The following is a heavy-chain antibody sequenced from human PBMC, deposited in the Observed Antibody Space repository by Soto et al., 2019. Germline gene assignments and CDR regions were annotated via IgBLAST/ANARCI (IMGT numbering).Heavy chain of an antibody. Sequence: GGSLRLSCAASGFTFSSYGMHWVRQAPGKGLEWVAVIWYDGSNKYYADSVKGRFTISRDNSKNTLYLQMNSLRAEDTAVYYCARDVGEWELGYYYYGMDVWGQGTTVTVSS. CDR3: ARDVGEWELGYYYYGMDV. CDR2: IWYDGSNK. D-gene: IGHD1-26*01. J-gene: IGHJ6*02. V-gene: IGHV3-33*01. CDR1: GFTFSSYG.